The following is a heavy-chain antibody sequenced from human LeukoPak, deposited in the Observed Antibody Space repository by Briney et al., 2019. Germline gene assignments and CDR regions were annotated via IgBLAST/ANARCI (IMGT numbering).Heavy chain of an antibody. CDR2: IWYDGSNK. J-gene: IGHJ6*02. Sequence: PGRSLRLSCAASGFTFSSYGMHWVRQAPGKGLEWVAVIWYDGSNKYYADSVKGRFTISRDNSKNTLYLQMNSLRAEDTAVYYCARADEYYYYGMDVWGQGTTVTVSS. CDR3: ARADEYYYYGMDV. V-gene: IGHV3-33*01. CDR1: GFTFSSYG.